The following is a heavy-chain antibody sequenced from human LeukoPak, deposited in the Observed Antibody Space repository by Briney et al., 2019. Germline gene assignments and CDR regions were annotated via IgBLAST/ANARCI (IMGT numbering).Heavy chain of an antibody. Sequence: GGSLRPSCAASGFTFSSYGLNWVRQAPGKGLEWVSTISSGGHIYYEDSVKGRFTISRDNAKNSLYLQMNSLRAEDTAVYYCARDQDGGKYYYESSGYSHWGQGILVTVSS. V-gene: IGHV3-21*01. J-gene: IGHJ4*02. CDR3: ARDQDGGKYYYESSGYSH. CDR2: ISSGGHI. CDR1: GFTFSSYG. D-gene: IGHD3-22*01.